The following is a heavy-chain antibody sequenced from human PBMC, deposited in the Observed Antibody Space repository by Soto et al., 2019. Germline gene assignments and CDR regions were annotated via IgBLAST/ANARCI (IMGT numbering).Heavy chain of an antibody. J-gene: IGHJ4*02. CDR1: GFTLRNYA. D-gene: IGHD1-20*01. CDR2: ISANDVGT. V-gene: IGHV3-23*01. Sequence: AGSLRLSCEASGFTLRNYAMTWIRQAPGKGLEWVSLISANDVGTYYAESVKTRFTISTDQPRNTVYLQMDSLRADDTAIYYCAKAKNDYNWDNRPPFELWGQGTLVTVSS. CDR3: AKAKNDYNWDNRPPFEL.